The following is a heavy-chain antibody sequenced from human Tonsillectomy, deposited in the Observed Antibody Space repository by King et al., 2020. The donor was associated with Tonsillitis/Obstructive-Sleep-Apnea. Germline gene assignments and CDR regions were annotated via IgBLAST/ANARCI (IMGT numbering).Heavy chain of an antibody. CDR2: INHSGST. V-gene: IGHV4-34*01. CDR1: GGSFRGYY. Sequence: VQLQQWGAGLLKPSETLSLTCAVYGGSFRGYYWSWIRQPPGKGLEWIGEINHSGSTNYNPSLKSRVTISVDTSKNQFSLTLSSVTAADTAVYYCAWEYCSSTSCSPPDWFDPWGQGTLVTVSS. J-gene: IGHJ5*02. D-gene: IGHD2-2*01. CDR3: AWEYCSSTSCSPPDWFDP.